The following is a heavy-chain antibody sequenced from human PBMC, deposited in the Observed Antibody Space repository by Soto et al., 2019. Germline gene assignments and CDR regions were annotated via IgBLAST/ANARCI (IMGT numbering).Heavy chain of an antibody. Sequence: ASVKVSCKASGYTFTSYDINWVRQATGQGLEWMGWMNPNSGNTGYAQNFQGRVTMTRNTSISTAYMELSSLRSEDTAVYYCARRRRITIFGVVPSPMDVWGKGTTVTVSS. J-gene: IGHJ6*03. V-gene: IGHV1-8*01. D-gene: IGHD3-3*01. CDR1: GYTFTSYD. CDR3: ARRRRITIFGVVPSPMDV. CDR2: MNPNSGNT.